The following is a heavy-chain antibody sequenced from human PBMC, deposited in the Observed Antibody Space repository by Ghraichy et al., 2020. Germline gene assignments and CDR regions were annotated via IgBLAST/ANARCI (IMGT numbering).Heavy chain of an antibody. CDR1: GFTFSSYA. CDR2: ISGSGGST. CDR3: AKDRGGSYYSDAFDI. J-gene: IGHJ3*02. Sequence: LTCAASGFTFSSYAMSWVRQAPGKGLEWVSAISGSGGSTYYADSVKGRFTISRDNSKNTLYLQMNSLRAEDTAVYYCAKDRGGSYYSDAFDIWGQGTMVTVSS. D-gene: IGHD1-26*01. V-gene: IGHV3-23*01.